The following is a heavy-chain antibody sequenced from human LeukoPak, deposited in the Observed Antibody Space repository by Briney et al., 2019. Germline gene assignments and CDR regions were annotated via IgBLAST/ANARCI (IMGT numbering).Heavy chain of an antibody. CDR3: ARDVWDVGYY. J-gene: IGHJ4*02. CDR2: ISSSSSYI. CDR1: GFTFSSYS. Sequence: GGSLRLSCAAAGFTFSSYSMNWVRQAPGKGLEWVSSISSSSSYIYYADSVKGRFTISRDNAKNSLYLQMNSLRAEDTAVYYCARDVWDVGYYWGQGTLVTVSS. V-gene: IGHV3-21*01. D-gene: IGHD1-26*01.